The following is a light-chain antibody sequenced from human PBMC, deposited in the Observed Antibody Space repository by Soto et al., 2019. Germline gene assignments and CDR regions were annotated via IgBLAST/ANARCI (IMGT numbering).Light chain of an antibody. J-gene: IGKJ1*01. CDR1: QSIDNY. Sequence: DIQMTQSPSFLSAYIGDRVTITCRASQSIDNYLNWYQHKPGHAPRLLIYAATSLQRGVPSRFSGSGSETEFTLNISSLQPEDLATYYCQQSVSVPLTFGQGTKVDIK. CDR3: QQSVSVPLT. V-gene: IGKV1-39*01. CDR2: AAT.